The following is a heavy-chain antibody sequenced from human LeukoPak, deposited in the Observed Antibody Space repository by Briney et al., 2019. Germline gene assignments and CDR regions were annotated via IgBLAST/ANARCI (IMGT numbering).Heavy chain of an antibody. V-gene: IGHV3-9*01. CDR1: GFTFHHYA. J-gene: IGHJ4*02. Sequence: GGSLRLSCAASGFTFHHYAIHWVRQVPGKGLEWVSGISWNSASIGYADSVKGRFTISRDNAKSSVYLQMNSLRAEDTALYYCAKDRAPLYSGYDWDLDFWGQGTLVTVSS. CDR3: AKDRAPLYSGYDWDLDF. CDR2: ISWNSASI. D-gene: IGHD5-12*01.